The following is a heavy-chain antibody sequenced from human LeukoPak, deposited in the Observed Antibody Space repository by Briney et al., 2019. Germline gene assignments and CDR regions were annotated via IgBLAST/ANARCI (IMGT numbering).Heavy chain of an antibody. V-gene: IGHV3-74*01. CDR3: ATKGLGPNYYDSSGYYHFDY. J-gene: IGHJ4*02. CDR2: INSDGSST. D-gene: IGHD3-22*01. CDR1: GFTFSSYW. Sequence: GGSLRLSCAASGFTFSSYWMHGVRQAPGKGLVWVSRINSDGSSTSYADSVKGRFTISRDNAKNTLYLQMNSLRAEDTAVYYCATKGLGPNYYDSSGYYHFDYWGQGNLVTVSS.